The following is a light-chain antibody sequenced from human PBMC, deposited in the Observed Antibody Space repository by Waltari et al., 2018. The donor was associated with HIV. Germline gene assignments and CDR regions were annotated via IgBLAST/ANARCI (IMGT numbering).Light chain of an antibody. CDR3: STWDNSLSHWV. Sequence: QSVVTQPPSASGTPGQSISISCSGDISNSDVDFVYWYQQHPGTAPRLLIYRNEQRPSGVPDRFSGSKAATSASLAISGLRSEDEADYHCSTWDNSLSHWVFGGGTKVTVL. J-gene: IGLJ3*02. CDR1: ISNSDVDF. V-gene: IGLV1-47*01. CDR2: RNE.